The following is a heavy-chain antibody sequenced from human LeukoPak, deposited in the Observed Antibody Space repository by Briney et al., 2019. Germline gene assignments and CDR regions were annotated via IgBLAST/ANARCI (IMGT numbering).Heavy chain of an antibody. J-gene: IGHJ5*02. CDR3: ARDSAIPRHWNYKANWFDP. CDR2: ISYDGSNK. CDR1: GFTFSSYA. V-gene: IGHV3-30*01. Sequence: PGGSLRLSCAASGFTFSSYAMHWVRQAPGKGLEWVAVISYDGSNKYYADSVKGRFTISRDNSKNTLYLQMNSLRAEDTAVYYCARDSAIPRHWNYKANWFDPWGQGTLVTVSS. D-gene: IGHD1-7*01.